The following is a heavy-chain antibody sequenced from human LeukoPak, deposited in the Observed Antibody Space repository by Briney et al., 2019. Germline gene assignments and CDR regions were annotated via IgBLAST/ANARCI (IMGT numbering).Heavy chain of an antibody. D-gene: IGHD4-23*01. CDR2: IYYSGST. CDR1: GGSISSGGYY. J-gene: IGHJ4*02. CDR3: ARTKGDYGGNSVYFDY. V-gene: IGHV4-31*03. Sequence: SETLSLTCTVSGGSISSGGYYWSWIRQHPGKGLEWIGYIYYSGSTYYNPSLKSRDTISVDTSKNQFSLKLSSVTAADTAVYYCARTKGDYGGNSVYFDYWGQGTLVTVSS.